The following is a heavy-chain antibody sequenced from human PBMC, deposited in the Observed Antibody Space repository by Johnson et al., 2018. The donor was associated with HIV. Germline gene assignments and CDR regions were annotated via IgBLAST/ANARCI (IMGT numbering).Heavy chain of an antibody. CDR1: GVTVSRTY. CDR3: ARFRSSNLFDAFDI. V-gene: IGHV3-66*01. Sequence: VQLVESGGGLVQPGGSLRLSCATSGVTVSRTYMSWVRQAPGKGLEWVSVIYSGGSTKYADSEKGRVNISIDNSKNTLYLQMTSLRAEDTAVYCCARFRSSNLFDAFDIWGQGTMFTVSA. J-gene: IGHJ3*02. CDR2: IYSGGST. D-gene: IGHD6-13*01.